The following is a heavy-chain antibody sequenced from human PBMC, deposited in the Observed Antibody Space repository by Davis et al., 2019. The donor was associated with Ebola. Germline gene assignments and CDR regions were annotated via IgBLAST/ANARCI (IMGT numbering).Heavy chain of an antibody. D-gene: IGHD4-17*01. Sequence: GESLKISCAASGFTFSSYWMSWVRQAPGKGLEWVSYISSSSSTIYYADSVKGRFTISRDNAKNSLYLQMNSLRDEDTAVYYCARGPTVTGASTYFDYWGQGTLVTVSS. CDR2: ISSSSSTI. J-gene: IGHJ4*02. CDR1: GFTFSSYW. V-gene: IGHV3-48*02. CDR3: ARGPTVTGASTYFDY.